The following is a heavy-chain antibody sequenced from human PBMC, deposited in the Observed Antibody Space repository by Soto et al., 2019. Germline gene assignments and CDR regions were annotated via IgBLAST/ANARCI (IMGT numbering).Heavy chain of an antibody. CDR2: IYYSGST. Sequence: QLQLQESGPGLVKPSETLSLTCTVSGGSISSSSYYWGWIRQPPGKGLEWIGSIYYSGSTYYNPSLKSRVTLSVDTSKNRFSLKLSSVTAADTAVYYCARHSVLLWFGELFQQDYYGMDVWGQGTTVTVSS. CDR1: GGSISSSSYY. J-gene: IGHJ6*02. D-gene: IGHD3-10*01. V-gene: IGHV4-39*01. CDR3: ARHSVLLWFGELFQQDYYGMDV.